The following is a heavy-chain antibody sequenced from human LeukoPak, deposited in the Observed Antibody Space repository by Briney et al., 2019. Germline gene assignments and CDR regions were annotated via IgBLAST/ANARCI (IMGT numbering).Heavy chain of an antibody. CDR2: IYYSGST. Sequence: SETLSLTCTVSGGSINSYYWSWIRQPPGKGLEWIGYIYYSGSTNYNPSLKSRVTISVDTSKNQFSLKLSSVTAADTAVYYCARGNTAMVIFDYWGQGTLVTVSS. CDR3: ARGNTAMVIFDY. J-gene: IGHJ4*02. D-gene: IGHD5-18*01. CDR1: GGSINSYY. V-gene: IGHV4-59*08.